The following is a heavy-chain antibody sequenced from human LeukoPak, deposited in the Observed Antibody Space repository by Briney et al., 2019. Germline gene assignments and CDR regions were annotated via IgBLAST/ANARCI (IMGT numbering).Heavy chain of an antibody. Sequence: SETLSLTCAVSGGSISSGVYYWSWIRQHPGKGLEWIGYIYYSGSTYYNPSLKSRVTISVDTSKNQFSLKLSSVTAADTAVYYCARDRLDYYDSSGYYYPVHAFDIWGQGTMVTVSS. V-gene: IGHV4-31*11. CDR1: GGSISSGVYY. J-gene: IGHJ3*02. CDR3: ARDRLDYYDSSGYYYPVHAFDI. CDR2: IYYSGST. D-gene: IGHD3-22*01.